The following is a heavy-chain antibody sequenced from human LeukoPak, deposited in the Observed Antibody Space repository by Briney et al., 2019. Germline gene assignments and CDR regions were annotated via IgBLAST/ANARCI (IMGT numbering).Heavy chain of an antibody. CDR1: GFTFSSYA. J-gene: IGHJ5*02. CDR2: ISGSGGST. CDR3: AKDPLYGGDWNYGTSGFDP. D-gene: IGHD1-7*01. V-gene: IGHV3-23*01. Sequence: PGGSLRLSCAASGFTFSSYAMSWVRQAPGKGLEWVSAISGSGGSTYYADSVKGRFTISRDNSKNTLYLQMNSLRAEDTAVYYCAKDPLYGGDWNYGTSGFDPWGQGTLVSVSS.